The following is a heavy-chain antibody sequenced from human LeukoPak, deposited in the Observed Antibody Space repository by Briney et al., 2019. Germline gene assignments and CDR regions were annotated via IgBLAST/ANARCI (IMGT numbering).Heavy chain of an antibody. Sequence: SETLSLTCTVSGGSISSYYWSWIRQPPGKGLEWIGYIYYSGSTNYNPSLKSRVTISVDTSKNQFSLKLSSVTAADTAVYYCARWGVTTVVTPDFRYFDYWGQGTLVTVSS. CDR2: IYYSGST. J-gene: IGHJ4*02. CDR3: ARWGVTTVVTPDFRYFDY. V-gene: IGHV4-59*12. CDR1: GGSISSYY. D-gene: IGHD4-17*01.